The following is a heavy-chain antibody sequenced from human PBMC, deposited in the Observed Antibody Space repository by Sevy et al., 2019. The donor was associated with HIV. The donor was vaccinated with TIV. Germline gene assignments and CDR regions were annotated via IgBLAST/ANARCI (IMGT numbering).Heavy chain of an antibody. J-gene: IGHJ4*02. Sequence: SETLSLTCTVSGGSISGFYWSWIRQPPGKGLEWIGYINYSGSTNYNPSLKSRVTISTDTPKNQFSLKLGSVTAADTAVYYCARHGYSGRYSDYWGQGTLVTVS. V-gene: IGHV4-59*08. D-gene: IGHD1-26*01. CDR1: GGSISGFY. CDR2: INYSGST. CDR3: ARHGYSGRYSDY.